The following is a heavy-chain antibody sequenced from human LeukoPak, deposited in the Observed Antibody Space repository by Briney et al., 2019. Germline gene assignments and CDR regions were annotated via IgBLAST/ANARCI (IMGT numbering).Heavy chain of an antibody. V-gene: IGHV1-3*01. CDR1: GYTFTSYA. CDR3: AIRGWSTGGYYFDY. J-gene: IGHJ4*02. Sequence: PGASVKVSCKASGYTFTSYAIHWVRQAPGQRLEWMGWINAGNGNTKYSQKFQGRVTITRDTSASTAYMELSSLRSEDTAVYYCAIRGWSTGGYYFDYWGQGTLVTVSS. D-gene: IGHD6-19*01. CDR2: INAGNGNT.